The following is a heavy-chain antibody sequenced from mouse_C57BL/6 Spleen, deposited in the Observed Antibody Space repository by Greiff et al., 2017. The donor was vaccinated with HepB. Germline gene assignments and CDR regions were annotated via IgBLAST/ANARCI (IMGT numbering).Heavy chain of an antibody. D-gene: IGHD3-3*01. CDR1: GYAFSSSW. V-gene: IGHV1-82*01. Sequence: VKLMESGPELVKPGASVKISCKASGYAFSSSWMNWVKQRPGKGLEWIGRIYPGDGDTNYNGKFKGKATLTADKSSSTAYMQLSSLTSEDSAVYFCARRGGLYYAMDYWGQGTSVTVSS. CDR2: IYPGDGDT. CDR3: ARRGGLYYAMDY. J-gene: IGHJ4*01.